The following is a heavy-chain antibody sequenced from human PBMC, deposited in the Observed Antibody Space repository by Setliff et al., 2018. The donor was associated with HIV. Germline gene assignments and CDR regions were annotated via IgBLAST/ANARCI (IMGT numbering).Heavy chain of an antibody. V-gene: IGHV7-4-1*02. Sequence: SVKVSCKASGYSFINYAINWVRQAPGQGLEWMGWINANSGSPTYAQAFTGRFLFSVDTVVATAYLQINNLKTEDTAVYFCARGLYGDYGGDLNWLDPWGHGTRVTVSS. CDR2: INANSGSP. J-gene: IGHJ5*02. D-gene: IGHD4-17*01. CDR3: ARGLYGDYGGDLNWLDP. CDR1: GYSFINYA.